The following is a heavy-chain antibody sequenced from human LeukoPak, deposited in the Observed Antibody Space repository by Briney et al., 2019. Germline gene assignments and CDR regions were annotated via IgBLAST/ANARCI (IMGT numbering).Heavy chain of an antibody. Sequence: ASVKVSCKASGGTFSRHAISWVRQAPGQGLEWMGGIIPIFGTANYAQKFQGRVTITADESTSTAYMELSSLRSEETAVYYCARGYYYDSSGYPYPLDYWGQGTLVTVSS. D-gene: IGHD3-22*01. J-gene: IGHJ4*02. CDR1: GGTFSRHA. CDR2: IIPIFGTA. CDR3: ARGYYYDSSGYPYPLDY. V-gene: IGHV1-69*13.